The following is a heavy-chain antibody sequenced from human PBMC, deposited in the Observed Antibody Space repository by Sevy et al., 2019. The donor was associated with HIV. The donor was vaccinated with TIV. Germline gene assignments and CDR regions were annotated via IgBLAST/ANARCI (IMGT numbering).Heavy chain of an antibody. V-gene: IGHV3-66*01. D-gene: IGHD5-18*01. CDR2: IYSDGTT. CDR3: ECGESGYGYGLNY. CDR1: GFTVSSNY. Sequence: GGSLRLSCAASGFTVSSNYMTWVRQAPGKGLEGVSVIYSDGTTNNTASAKDRLTISRDNSKNTLILEMNSLRAEDTAFYYWECGESGYGYGLNYWGQGTLVTVSS. J-gene: IGHJ4*02.